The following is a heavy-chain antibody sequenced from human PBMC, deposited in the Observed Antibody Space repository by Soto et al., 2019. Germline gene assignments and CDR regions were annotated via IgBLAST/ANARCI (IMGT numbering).Heavy chain of an antibody. CDR3: ASRGSGYYTLSYFDY. V-gene: IGHV3-23*01. CDR1: GFTFSSYA. CDR2: ISGSGGST. J-gene: IGHJ4*01. Sequence: EVQLLESGGGLVQPGGSLRLSCAASGFTFSSYAMSWVRQAPGKGLEWVSAISGSGGSTYYADSVKGRFTISRDNSKNTLYLQMNSLRAEDTAVYYCASRGSGYYTLSYFDYWGQVTLVTVSS. D-gene: IGHD3-3*01.